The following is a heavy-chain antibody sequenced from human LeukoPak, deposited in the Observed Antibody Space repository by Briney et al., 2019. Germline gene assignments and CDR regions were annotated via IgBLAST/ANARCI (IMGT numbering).Heavy chain of an antibody. CDR3: WRNGRGYSFDY. CDR1: GGSISTYY. CDR2: IYYGGSS. D-gene: IGHD2-8*01. V-gene: IGHV4-59*01. J-gene: IGHJ4*02. Sequence: PSETLSLTCTVSGGSISTYYWSWIRQAPGKGLEWIGYIYYGGSSNPTPSLKSRVTMSLDTSKNQFSLKLSSVTAADTVVYYCWRNGRGYSFDYWGERTLVTVSS.